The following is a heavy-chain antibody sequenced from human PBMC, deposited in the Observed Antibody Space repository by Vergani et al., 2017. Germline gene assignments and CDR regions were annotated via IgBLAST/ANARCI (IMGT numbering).Heavy chain of an antibody. Sequence: QLQLQESGPGLVKPSATLTLTCSVSGASIRSSNYYWGWIRQPPGKGLEWIASIYYSGSTYYNPSLKGRVTISVDTSKNQFSLKLSSVTAADTAVYFCARHSXVEWLVKLGWIDPWGQGILVTVSS. V-gene: IGHV4-39*01. CDR2: IYYSGST. J-gene: IGHJ5*02. D-gene: IGHD6-19*01. CDR3: ARHSXVEWLVKLGWIDP. CDR1: GASIRSSNYY.